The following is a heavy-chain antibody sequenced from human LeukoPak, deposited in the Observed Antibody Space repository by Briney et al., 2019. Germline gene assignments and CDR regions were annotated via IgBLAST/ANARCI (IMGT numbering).Heavy chain of an antibody. CDR1: GGSISSGDYY. D-gene: IGHD1-26*01. CDR2: IYYSGST. J-gene: IGHJ4*02. V-gene: IGHV4-30-4*08. CDR3: ARSPLGSPIDY. Sequence: SETLSLTCTVAGGSISSGDYYWSWIRQPPGKGLEWIGYIYYSGSTYYNPSLTSRVTISVDTSKNQFSLKLSSVTAADTAVYYCARSPLGSPIDYWGQGTLVTVSS.